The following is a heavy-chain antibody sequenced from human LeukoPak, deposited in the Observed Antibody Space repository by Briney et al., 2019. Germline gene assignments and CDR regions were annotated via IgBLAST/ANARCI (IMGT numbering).Heavy chain of an antibody. J-gene: IGHJ5*02. Sequence: ASVKVSCKASGYTFTSYDINWVRQATGQGLEWMGWMNPNSGNTGYAQKFQGRVTMTRNTSISTAYMELSSLRSEDTAVNYCAPTLGGVKRKYIWFAPGGGGTLAAVSS. V-gene: IGHV1-8*01. CDR3: APTLGGVKRKYIWFAP. D-gene: IGHD3-3*01. CDR1: GYTFTSYD. CDR2: MNPNSGNT.